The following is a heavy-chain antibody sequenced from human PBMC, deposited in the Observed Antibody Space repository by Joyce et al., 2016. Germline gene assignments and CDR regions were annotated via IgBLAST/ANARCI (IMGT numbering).Heavy chain of an antibody. Sequence: GQSGAEVKKPGSSVKVSCKASGDTFSSYGISWVRQAPGQGLEWMGGIIPISGPAKYAQKFQGRVTINAAESTSTAYMVLSSLRSEDTAVYYCATSATIVTIPYCHGMDVWGQGTTVTVS. J-gene: IGHJ6*02. V-gene: IGHV1-69*01. CDR1: GDTFSSYG. CDR3: ATSATIVTIPYCHGMDV. CDR2: IIPISGPA. D-gene: IGHD4-11*01.